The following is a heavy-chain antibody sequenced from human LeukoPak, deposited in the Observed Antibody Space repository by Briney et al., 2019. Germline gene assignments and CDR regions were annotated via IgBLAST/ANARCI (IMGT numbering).Heavy chain of an antibody. D-gene: IGHD1-26*01. CDR3: AKGGSYFGY. V-gene: IGHV3-23*01. J-gene: IGHJ4*02. Sequence: PGGSLRLSCAASGFTFSSYSMNWVRQAPGKGLEWVSATSGGGGSTYYADSVKGRFTISRDNSKNTLYLQMNSLRAEDTAVYYCAKGGSYFGYWGQGTLVTVSS. CDR1: GFTFSSYS. CDR2: TSGGGGST.